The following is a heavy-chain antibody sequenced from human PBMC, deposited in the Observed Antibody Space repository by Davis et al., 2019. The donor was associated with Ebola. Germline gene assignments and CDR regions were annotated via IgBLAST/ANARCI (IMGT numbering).Heavy chain of an antibody. CDR2: ISYDGSDK. D-gene: IGHD3-22*01. CDR1: GFTFSNYA. CDR3: ARSHYSDTSGYYGDY. V-gene: IGHV3-30*04. Sequence: PGGSLRLSCAASGFTFSNYAIHWVRQAPGKGLEWVAIISYDGSDKYYTDSVKGRFTISRDNSKNTLYLQMHSLRTDDTAVYYCARSHYSDTSGYYGDYWGQGTLVTVSS. J-gene: IGHJ4*02.